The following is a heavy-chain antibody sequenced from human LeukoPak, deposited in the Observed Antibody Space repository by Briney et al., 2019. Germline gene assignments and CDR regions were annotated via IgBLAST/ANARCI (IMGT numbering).Heavy chain of an antibody. CDR3: ARASLEQQLVTLPTDYYYYGMDV. CDR1: GFTFSSYS. D-gene: IGHD6-13*01. Sequence: GGSLRLSCAASGFTFSSYSMNCVRQAPGKGLEWVSSISSSSSYIYYADSVKGRFTISRDNAKNSLYLKMNSLRAEDTAVYYCARASLEQQLVTLPTDYYYYGMDVWGQGTTVTVSS. CDR2: ISSSSSYI. J-gene: IGHJ6*02. V-gene: IGHV3-21*01.